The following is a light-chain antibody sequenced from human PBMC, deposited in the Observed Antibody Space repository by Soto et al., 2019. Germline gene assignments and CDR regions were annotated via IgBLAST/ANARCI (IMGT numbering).Light chain of an antibody. CDR2: EVS. J-gene: IGLJ1*01. V-gene: IGLV2-14*01. CDR3: SSYTSSSSNYV. CDR1: SSDVGGYKY. Sequence: QSVLTQPASVSESPGRSITIYCTGTSSDVGGYKYVSWYQQHPGKAPKLMIYEVSTRPSGVSNRFSGSKSGNTASLTISGLQAEDEADYYCSSYTSSSSNYVFGTGTRSQS.